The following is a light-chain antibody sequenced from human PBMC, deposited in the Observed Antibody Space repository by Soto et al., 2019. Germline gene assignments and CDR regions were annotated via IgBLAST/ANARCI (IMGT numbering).Light chain of an antibody. CDR3: QQYNNWPHRT. CDR2: AAS. V-gene: IGKV3-15*01. Sequence: EIVMTQSPSTLSVSPGERATLSCRASQSVGSSLAWYQQKPGQTPRLLIYAASTRATGIPARFSGSGSGAEFTLTISSLQSEDFAVYYCQQYNNWPHRTFGGGTKVDIK. J-gene: IGKJ4*01. CDR1: QSVGSS.